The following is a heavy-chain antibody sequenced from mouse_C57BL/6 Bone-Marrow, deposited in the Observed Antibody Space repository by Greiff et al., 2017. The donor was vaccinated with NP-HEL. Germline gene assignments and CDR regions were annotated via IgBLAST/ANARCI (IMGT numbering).Heavy chain of an antibody. D-gene: IGHD2-3*01. J-gene: IGHJ3*01. CDR1: GYTFTEYT. V-gene: IGHV1-62-2*01. CDR3: ARHGDDGRFAY. Sequence: VQGVESGAELVKPGASVKLSCKASGYTFTEYTIHWVKQRSGQGLEWIGWLYPGSGSIKYNEKFKDTATLTADKSSRTVYMELSRWTAVDSAVYFCARHGDDGRFAYWGQGTLVTVSA. CDR2: LYPGSGSI.